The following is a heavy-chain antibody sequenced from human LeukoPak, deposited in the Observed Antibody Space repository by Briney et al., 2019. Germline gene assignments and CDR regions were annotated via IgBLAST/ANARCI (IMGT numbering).Heavy chain of an antibody. V-gene: IGHV4-34*01. CDR3: AREKSYSSGWHPFDY. J-gene: IGHJ4*02. D-gene: IGHD6-19*01. CDR2: INHSGST. Sequence: SETLSLTCAVYGGSFSGYYWSWIRQPPGKGLEWIGEINHSGSTNYNPSLKSRVTISVDTSKNQFSLKLSSVTAADTAVYYCAREKSYSSGWHPFDYWGQGTLVTVSS. CDR1: GGSFSGYY.